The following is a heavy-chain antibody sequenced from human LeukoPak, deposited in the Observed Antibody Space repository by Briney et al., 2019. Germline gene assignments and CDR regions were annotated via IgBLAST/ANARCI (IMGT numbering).Heavy chain of an antibody. V-gene: IGHV4-59*08. Sequence: PSETLSLTCTVSGGSISSYYWSWIRQPPGKGLEWIGYIYYSGSTNHNPSLKSRVTISVDTSKNQFSLKLSSVTAADTAVHYCARHPRGYDYGDPYFDYWGQGTLVTVSS. CDR1: GGSISSYY. D-gene: IGHD4-17*01. J-gene: IGHJ4*02. CDR3: ARHPRGYDYGDPYFDY. CDR2: IYYSGST.